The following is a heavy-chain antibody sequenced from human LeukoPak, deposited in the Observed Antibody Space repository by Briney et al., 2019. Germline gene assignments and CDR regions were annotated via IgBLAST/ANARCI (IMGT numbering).Heavy chain of an antibody. D-gene: IGHD5-18*01. CDR3: AKDGAYSYGYPTLHYYYYGMDV. J-gene: IGHJ6*02. V-gene: IGHV3-30-3*01. CDR1: GFTFSSYA. Sequence: GGSLRLSCAASGFTFSSYAMHWVRQAPGKGLEWVAVISYDGSNKYYADSVKGRFTISRDNSKNTLYLQMNSLRAEDTAVYYCAKDGAYSYGYPTLHYYYYGMDVWGQGTTVTVSS. CDR2: ISYDGSNK.